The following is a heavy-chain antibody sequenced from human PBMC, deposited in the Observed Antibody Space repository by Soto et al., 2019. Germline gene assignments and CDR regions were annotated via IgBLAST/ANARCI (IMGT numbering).Heavy chain of an antibody. Sequence: GGSLRLSCADSGFTFRSFTMNWVRQAPGKGLEWVSTISSNSAYIYYTDALRGRFTISRDNAKNSLHLQMNSLRAEDTAVYYCTRDASRDSSARGWFDPWGPGTLVTVSS. CDR1: GFTFRSFT. V-gene: IGHV3-21*01. D-gene: IGHD6-13*01. J-gene: IGHJ5*02. CDR2: ISSNSAYI. CDR3: TRDASRDSSARGWFDP.